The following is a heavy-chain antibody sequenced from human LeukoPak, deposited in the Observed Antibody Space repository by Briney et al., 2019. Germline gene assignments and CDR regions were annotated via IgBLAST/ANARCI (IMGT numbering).Heavy chain of an antibody. CDR2: IYYSGST. J-gene: IGHJ4*02. V-gene: IGHV4-30-4*01. Sequence: PSETLSLTCTVSGGSISSGDYYWSWIRQPPGKGLEWIGYIYYSGSTYYNPSLKSRVTISVDTSKNQFSLKLSSVTAADTAVYYCARILPDYVWGSYRLPSALYYFDYWGQGTLDTVSS. CDR1: GGSISSGDYY. D-gene: IGHD3-16*02. CDR3: ARILPDYVWGSYRLPSALYYFDY.